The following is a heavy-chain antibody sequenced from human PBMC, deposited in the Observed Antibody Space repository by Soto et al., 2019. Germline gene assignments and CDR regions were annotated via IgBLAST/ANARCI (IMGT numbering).Heavy chain of an antibody. CDR2: IYYSGST. Sequence: PSETLSLTCTVSGGSISSYYWSWIRQPPGKGLEWIGYIYYSGSTNYNPSLKSRVTISVDTSKNQFSLKLSSVTAADTAVYYCASYGWIMAFDIWGQVTMVTVSS. J-gene: IGHJ3*02. CDR3: ASYGWIMAFDI. CDR1: GGSISSYY. V-gene: IGHV4-59*01. D-gene: IGHD3-10*01.